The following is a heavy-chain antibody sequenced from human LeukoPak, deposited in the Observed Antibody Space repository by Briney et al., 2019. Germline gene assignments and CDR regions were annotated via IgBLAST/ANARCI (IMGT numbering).Heavy chain of an antibody. CDR3: ARGDDSSRYYTFDY. CDR2: MYHSGST. Sequence: PSETLSLTCTVSGGSISSYYWSWIRQPPGKGLEWIGYMYHSGSTNYNPSLKSRVTIPLNTSKNQFSLKLSSVTAADTAVYYCARGDDSSRYYTFDYWGQGTLVTVSS. V-gene: IGHV4-59*01. D-gene: IGHD3-22*01. CDR1: GGSISSYY. J-gene: IGHJ4*02.